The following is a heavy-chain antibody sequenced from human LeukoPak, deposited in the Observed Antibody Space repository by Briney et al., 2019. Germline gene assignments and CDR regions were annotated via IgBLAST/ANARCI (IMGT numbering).Heavy chain of an antibody. D-gene: IGHD6-13*01. CDR1: GGTFSSYA. CDR3: AGQEQQLATQGVFDI. J-gene: IGHJ3*02. V-gene: IGHV1-69*13. CDR2: IIPIFGTA. Sequence: ASVKVSCKASGGTFSSYAISWVRQAPGQGLEWMGGIIPIFGTANYAQKFQGRVTITADESTSTAYMELSSLRSEDTAVYYCAGQEQQLATQGVFDIWGQGTMVTVSS.